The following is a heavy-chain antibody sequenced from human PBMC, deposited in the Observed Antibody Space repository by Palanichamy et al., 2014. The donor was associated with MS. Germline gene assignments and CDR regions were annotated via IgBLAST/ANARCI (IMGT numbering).Heavy chain of an antibody. CDR1: GYTFTSYS. CDR3: ARGGKYYYNSSGYYYNYYYYYGMDV. Sequence: QVQLVQSGAEVKKPGASVKISCKASGYTFTSYSIHWVRQAPGQGPEWMGIINPSGGSTNYAQKFQGRVTMTRDTSTSTVYMELSSLRSEDTAVYYCARGGKYYYNSSGYYYNYYYYYGMDVWGQGTTVTVSS. J-gene: IGHJ6*02. V-gene: IGHV1-46*03. CDR2: INPSGGST. D-gene: IGHD3-22*01.